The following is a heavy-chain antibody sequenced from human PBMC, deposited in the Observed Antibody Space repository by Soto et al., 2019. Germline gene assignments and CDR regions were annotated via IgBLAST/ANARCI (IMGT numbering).Heavy chain of an antibody. CDR2: TNHSGST. Sequence: SSETLSLTCAVYGGSFSGYYWSWIRQPPGKGLEWIGETNHSGSTNYNPSLKSRVTISVDTSKNQFSLKLSSVTAADTAVYYCAGGETHGFDYWGQGTLVTVSS. CDR1: GGSFSGYY. V-gene: IGHV4-34*01. J-gene: IGHJ4*02. CDR3: AGGETHGFDY.